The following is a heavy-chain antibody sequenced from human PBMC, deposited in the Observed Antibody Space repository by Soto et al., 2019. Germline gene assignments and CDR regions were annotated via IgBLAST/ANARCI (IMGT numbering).Heavy chain of an antibody. J-gene: IGHJ4*02. CDR1: GFAFTSSA. CDR3: AAYGVTGYYKIDY. D-gene: IGHD3-9*01. V-gene: IGHV1-58*01. Sequence: SVKVSSKASGFAFTSSAVQWVRQARGQGLEWIGWIVVGSGNTNYAQKFQERVTITRDMSTSTAYMELSSLRSEDTAVYYCAAYGVTGYYKIDYWGQGTLVTVSS. CDR2: IVVGSGNT.